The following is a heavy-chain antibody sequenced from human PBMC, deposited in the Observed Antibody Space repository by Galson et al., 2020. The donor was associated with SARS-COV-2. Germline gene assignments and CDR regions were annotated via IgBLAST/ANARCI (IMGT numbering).Heavy chain of an antibody. CDR3: ARIPTHSSGYYFDY. CDR1: GFSLSTSGMC. Sequence: SGPTLVKPTQTLTLTCTFSGFSLSTSGMCVSWIRQPPGKALEWLARIDWDDDKYYSTSLKTRLTISKDTSKTQVVLTMTNMDPVDTATYYCARIPTHSSGYYFDYWGQGTLVTVSS. D-gene: IGHD3-22*01. V-gene: IGHV2-70*11. J-gene: IGHJ4*02. CDR2: IDWDDDK.